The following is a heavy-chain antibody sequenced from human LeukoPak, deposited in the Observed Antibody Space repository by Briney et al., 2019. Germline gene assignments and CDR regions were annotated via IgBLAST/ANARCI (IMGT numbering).Heavy chain of an antibody. J-gene: IGHJ4*02. CDR1: GFTFDDYA. CDR3: ARGSIVATIGAY. CDR2: ISWNSGSI. Sequence: GGSLRLSCAASGFTFDDYAMHWVRQAPGKGLEWVSGISWNSGSIGYADSVKGRFTISRDNAKNSLYLQMNSLRAEDTAVYYCARGSIVATIGAYWGQGTLVTVSS. D-gene: IGHD5-12*01. V-gene: IGHV3-9*01.